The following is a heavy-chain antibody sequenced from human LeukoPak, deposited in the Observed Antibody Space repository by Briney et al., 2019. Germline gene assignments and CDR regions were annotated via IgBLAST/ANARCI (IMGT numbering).Heavy chain of an antibody. D-gene: IGHD1-26*01. CDR3: AKEPRGAIYYYGMDV. CDR1: GFTFDDYA. V-gene: IGHV3-9*01. J-gene: IGHJ6*02. Sequence: GRSLRLSCAASGFTFDDYAMHWVRQAPGKGLELVSGISWNSGSIGYADSVKGRFTISRDNAKNSLYLQMNSLRAEDTALYYCAKEPRGAIYYYGMDVWGQGTTVTVSS. CDR2: ISWNSGSI.